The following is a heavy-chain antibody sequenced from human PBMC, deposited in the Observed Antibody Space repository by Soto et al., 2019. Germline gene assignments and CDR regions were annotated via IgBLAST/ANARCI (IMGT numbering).Heavy chain of an antibody. CDR1: GGSISSFD. V-gene: IGHV4-59*01. J-gene: IGHJ5*02. CDR3: ATGRFSAIIRGVIIFAP. CDR2: IHYSGST. Sequence: SETLCLTCTVSGGSISSFDGSWIRQPQGKGLEWIGYIHYSGSTNYNPSLKSRVTISVDTSNNQFSLKLSSVTAADTAVYYCATGRFSAIIRGVIIFAPWAQGPLVTVSS. D-gene: IGHD3-10*01.